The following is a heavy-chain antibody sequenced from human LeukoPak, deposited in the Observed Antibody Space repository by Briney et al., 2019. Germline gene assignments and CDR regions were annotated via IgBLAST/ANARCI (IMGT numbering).Heavy chain of an antibody. D-gene: IGHD2-2*01. V-gene: IGHV1-2*02. CDR3: ARVVVPAAVWFDP. Sequence: ASVKVSCKASGYTFTDYYMHWVRQAPGQGLEWMGWINPNSGGTNYAQKFQGRVTMTRDTSISTAYMELSRLRSDDTAVYYCARVVVPAAVWFDPWGQGTLVTVSS. J-gene: IGHJ5*02. CDR2: INPNSGGT. CDR1: GYTFTDYY.